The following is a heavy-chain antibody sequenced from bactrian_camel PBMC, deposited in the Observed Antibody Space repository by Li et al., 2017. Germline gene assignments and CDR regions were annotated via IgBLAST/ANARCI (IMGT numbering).Heavy chain of an antibody. J-gene: IGHJ6*01. V-gene: IGHV3S26*01. CDR1: GYTTTTYC. Sequence: HVQLVESGGGLAQPGGSLRLSCSLPGYTTTTYCIGWFRQVGDKEREGVAVIDSQGISSYANSVKGRFTSSLDDAKNTLYLQMNMLRPEDTGMYYCAADCLPYGASWYATDVGYWGQGTQVTVS. D-gene: IGHD2*01. CDR3: AADCLPYGASWYATDVGY. CDR2: IDSQGIS.